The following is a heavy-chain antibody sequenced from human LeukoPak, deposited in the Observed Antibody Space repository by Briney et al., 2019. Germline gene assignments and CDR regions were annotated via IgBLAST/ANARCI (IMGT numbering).Heavy chain of an antibody. CDR1: GFTFSSYA. D-gene: IGHD6-6*01. CDR3: AKDGYSSSSGGCVY. J-gene: IGHJ4*02. V-gene: IGHV3-23*01. Sequence: GGSLRLSCAASGFTFSSYAMSWVRQAPGKGLEWVSAISGSGGSTYYADSVKGRFTISRDNSKNTLYLQMNSLRAEDTAVYYCAKDGYSSSSGGCVYWGQGTLVTVSS. CDR2: ISGSGGST.